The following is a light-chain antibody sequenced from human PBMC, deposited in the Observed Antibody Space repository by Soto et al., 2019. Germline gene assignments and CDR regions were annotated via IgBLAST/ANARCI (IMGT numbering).Light chain of an antibody. V-gene: IGLV1-40*01. CDR3: QCYDSSLSAL. J-gene: IGLJ2*01. CDR1: SSNIGAGYD. CDR2: GNS. Sequence: QAVVTQPPSVSGAPGQRVTISCTGSSSNIGAGYDVHWYQQLPGTAPKLLIYGNSNRPSGVPDRFSGSKSGTSASLAITGLQAEDEADYYCQCYDSSLSALFGGGTKLTVL.